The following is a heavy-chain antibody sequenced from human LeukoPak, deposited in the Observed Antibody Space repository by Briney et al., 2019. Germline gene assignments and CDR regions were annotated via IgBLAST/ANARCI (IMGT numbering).Heavy chain of an antibody. J-gene: IGHJ1*01. V-gene: IGHV3-7*01. CDR1: GFSLSGYW. D-gene: IGHD5-18*01. CDR2: INRDGSQK. CDR3: VSDGQLWFPGDFQH. Sequence: GGSLRLSCAASGFSLSGYWMTWVRQAPGKGLEWVANINRDGSQKNHVDSVQGRFTISRDNAKKSLYLQMSSLRVDDTAVYYCVSDGQLWFPGDFQHWGQGTLVTVSS.